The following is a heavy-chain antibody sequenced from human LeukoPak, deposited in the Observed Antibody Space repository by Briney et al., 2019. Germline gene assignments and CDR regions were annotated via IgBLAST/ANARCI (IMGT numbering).Heavy chain of an antibody. V-gene: IGHV3-13*01. J-gene: IGHJ6*02. CDR3: AREPSVTTTTYYYGMDV. CDR1: GFTFSSYD. CDR2: IGTAGDT. Sequence: GGSLRLSCAASGFTFSSYDMHWVRQATGKGLEWVSAIGTAGDTYYPGSVKGRFTISRENAKNSLYLQMNSQRAEDTAVYYCAREPSVTTTTYYYGMDVWGQGTTVTVSS. D-gene: IGHD4-17*01.